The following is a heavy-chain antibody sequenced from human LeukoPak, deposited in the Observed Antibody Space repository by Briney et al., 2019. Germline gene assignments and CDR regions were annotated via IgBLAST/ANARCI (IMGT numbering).Heavy chain of an antibody. CDR3: ARGFDGVAGWFDP. CDR1: GGSISSYY. Sequence: PSETLSLTCTVSGGSISSYYWSWIRQPPGKGLEWIGYIYYRGSTKYKPSLRSRVTISVDTSKNQFSLKLSSVIAADTAVYYCARGFDGVAGWFDPWGQGTLVTVSS. J-gene: IGHJ5*02. D-gene: IGHD3-9*01. V-gene: IGHV4-59*01. CDR2: IYYRGST.